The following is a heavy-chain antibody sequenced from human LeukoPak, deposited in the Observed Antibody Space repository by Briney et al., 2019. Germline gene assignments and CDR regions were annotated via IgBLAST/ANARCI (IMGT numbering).Heavy chain of an antibody. Sequence: SESLSPTGTVFAASTTSSGYCWGWIREPPGKGLEWFGIIYYTGSPSYNPSLKSRVPISVDPSKNQFSLKLSSVTAADTAVYYCARGGENCNYSYFDYWGQGTLVTVSS. CDR2: IYYTGSP. CDR1: AASTTSSGYC. D-gene: IGHD1-7*01. CDR3: ARGGENCNYSYFDY. V-gene: IGHV4-39*07. J-gene: IGHJ4*02.